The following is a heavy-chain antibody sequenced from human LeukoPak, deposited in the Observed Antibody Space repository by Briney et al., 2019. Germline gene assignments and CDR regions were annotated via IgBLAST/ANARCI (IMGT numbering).Heavy chain of an antibody. CDR2: VDPEEGEA. D-gene: IGHD3-10*02. CDR3: ATEVNVAYYNVPGNDYRGIDP. V-gene: IGHV1-69-2*01. CDR1: GYTFTDHY. J-gene: IGHJ5*02. Sequence: GASVKVSCKASGYTFTDHYIHGVQQAPGKGLEWVGRVDPEEGEAISAQKFQGRVTISADTSTDTAYLELTSLRSDDTAVYYCATEVNVAYYNVPGNDYRGIDPWGPGTLVTVSS.